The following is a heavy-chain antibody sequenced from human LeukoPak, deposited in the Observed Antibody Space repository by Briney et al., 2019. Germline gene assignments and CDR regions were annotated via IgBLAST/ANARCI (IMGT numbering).Heavy chain of an antibody. CDR1: GGSFSGYY. V-gene: IGHV4-34*01. D-gene: IGHD3-22*01. J-gene: IGHJ4*02. CDR3: ARDYYDSSGYYDY. CDR2: VNHSGST. Sequence: SDTLSLTCAVYGGSFSGYYWSWIRQPPGKGLEWIGEVNHSGSTNYNPSLKSRVSISVDTSKNQFSLKLSSVTAADTAVYYCARDYYDSSGYYDYWGQGTLVTVSS.